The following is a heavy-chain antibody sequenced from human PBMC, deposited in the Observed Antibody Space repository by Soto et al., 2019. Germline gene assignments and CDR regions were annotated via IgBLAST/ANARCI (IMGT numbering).Heavy chain of an antibody. J-gene: IGHJ6*03. D-gene: IGHD3-3*01. Sequence: PGGSLRLSCAASGFTFSSYSMNWVRQAPGKGLEWVSSISSSSSYIYYADSVKGRFTISRDNAKNSLYLQMNSLRAEDTAVYYCARRFSRFPPYQDMDVWGKGTTVTVSS. CDR1: GFTFSSYS. V-gene: IGHV3-21*01. CDR3: ARRFSRFPPYQDMDV. CDR2: ISSSSSYI.